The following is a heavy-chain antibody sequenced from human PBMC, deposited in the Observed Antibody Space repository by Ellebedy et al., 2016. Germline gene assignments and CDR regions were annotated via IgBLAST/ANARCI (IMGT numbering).Heavy chain of an antibody. J-gene: IGHJ1*01. CDR2: IYYSGST. D-gene: IGHD6-19*01. V-gene: IGHV4-31*03. CDR1: GGSISSGGYY. CDR3: ARARGVAVAGGIGEIEYFQH. Sequence: SETLSLTCTVSGGSISSGGYYWSWIRQHPGKGLEWIGYIYYSGSTYYNPSLKSRVTISVDTSKNQFSLKLSSVTAADTAVYYCARARGVAVAGGIGEIEYFQHWGQGTLVTVSS.